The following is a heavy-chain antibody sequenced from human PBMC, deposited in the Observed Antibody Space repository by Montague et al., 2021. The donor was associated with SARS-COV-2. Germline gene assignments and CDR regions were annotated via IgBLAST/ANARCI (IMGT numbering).Heavy chain of an antibody. V-gene: IGHV4-61*08. D-gene: IGHD6-13*01. Sequence: SETLSPTCTVAGGSVSSGGYDWSWIRQPPGKGLEWIGYIYYSGSTKYXPSLKSRVTISLDTSKNQFSLKLTSVTAADTAVYYCARVSLAAAATRSDYWGQGALVTVSS. CDR3: ARVSLAAAATRSDY. CDR1: GGSVSSGGYD. CDR2: IYYSGST. J-gene: IGHJ4*02.